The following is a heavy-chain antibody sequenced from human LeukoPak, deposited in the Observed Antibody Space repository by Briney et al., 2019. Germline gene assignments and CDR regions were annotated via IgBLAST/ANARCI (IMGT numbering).Heavy chain of an antibody. CDR2: ISSSANAV. CDR1: GFSLINYE. Sequence: GSLRLSCAASGFSLINYEMNWVRQAPGKGLEWVSYISSSANAVYYADSVQGRFSISRDSAKKSLYLQMNSLRAEDTAVYYCARGSARGTYLHYFDYWGQGTLVTVSS. CDR3: ARGSARGTYLHYFDY. J-gene: IGHJ4*02. V-gene: IGHV3-48*03.